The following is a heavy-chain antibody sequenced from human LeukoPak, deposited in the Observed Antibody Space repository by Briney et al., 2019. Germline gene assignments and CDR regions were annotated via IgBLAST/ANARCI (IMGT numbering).Heavy chain of an antibody. CDR3: ARDRTIAAAGMFKYYFDY. J-gene: IGHJ4*02. Sequence: ASVKVSCKASGYTFTGYYMHWVRQAPGQGLEWMGWINPNSGGTNYAQKFQGRVTMTRDTSISTAYMELSRLRYDDTAVYYCARDRTIAAAGMFKYYFDYWGQGTLVTVSS. D-gene: IGHD6-13*01. CDR2: INPNSGGT. V-gene: IGHV1-2*02. CDR1: GYTFTGYY.